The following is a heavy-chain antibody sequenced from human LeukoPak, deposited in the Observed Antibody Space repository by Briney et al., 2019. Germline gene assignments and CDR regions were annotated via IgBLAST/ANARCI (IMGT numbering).Heavy chain of an antibody. Sequence: ASVKVSCKASGYTFTSYYMHWVRQAPGQGREWMGWINPNSGGTNYAQKFQGRVTMTRDTSISTAYMELSRLRSDDTAVYYCARNIWFGESADAFDIWGQGTMVTVSS. V-gene: IGHV1-2*02. CDR2: INPNSGGT. J-gene: IGHJ3*02. CDR1: GYTFTSYY. D-gene: IGHD3-10*01. CDR3: ARNIWFGESADAFDI.